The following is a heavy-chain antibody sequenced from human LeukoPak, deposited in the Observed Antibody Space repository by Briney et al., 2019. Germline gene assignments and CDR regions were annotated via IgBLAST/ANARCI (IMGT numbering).Heavy chain of an antibody. J-gene: IGHJ1*01. CDR1: GYSISSGYF. Sequence: SETLSLTCTVSGYSISSGYFWGWVRQPPGKGLEWIGNIYHSGSTYYNPSLKGRVTISVDTSKNQFSLKLSSVTAADTAVYYCARGRRRVTMIVVTYFQHWGQGTLVTVSS. CDR2: IYHSGST. D-gene: IGHD3-22*01. CDR3: ARGRRRVTMIVVTYFQH. V-gene: IGHV4-38-2*02.